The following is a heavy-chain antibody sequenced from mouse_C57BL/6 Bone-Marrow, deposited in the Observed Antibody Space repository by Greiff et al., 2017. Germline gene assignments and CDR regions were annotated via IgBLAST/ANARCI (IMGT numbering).Heavy chain of an antibody. CDR1: GFSLPSYG. D-gene: IGHD1-1*01. Sequence: VKLMESGPGLVAPSQSLSITCTVSGFSLPSYGVDWVRQPPGKGLEWLGVIWGGGSTNYNSALLSRLSISKDNSKSQVFLKMNSLQTDDTAMYYCDKHSTTLVSPCWYFDVWGTGTTVTVSS. CDR2: IWGGGST. J-gene: IGHJ1*03. V-gene: IGHV2-9*01. CDR3: DKHSTTLVSPCWYFDV.